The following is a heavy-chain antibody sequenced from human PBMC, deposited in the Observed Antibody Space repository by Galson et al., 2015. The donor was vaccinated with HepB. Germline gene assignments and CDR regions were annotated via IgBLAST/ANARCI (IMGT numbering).Heavy chain of an antibody. V-gene: IGHV3-30*03. J-gene: IGHJ4*02. CDR2: IANDGSYE. CDR3: ASLGLGDSNGWYGFDF. CDR1: GFSFSYYG. Sequence: SLRLSCAASGFSFSYYGMNWVRQAPGKGLEWVAVIANDGSYENNADSVKGRFTISRDNSKNTLYLQMNSQRTEDTAVYYCASLGLGDSNGWYGFDFWGQGTLVTVSS. D-gene: IGHD6-19*01.